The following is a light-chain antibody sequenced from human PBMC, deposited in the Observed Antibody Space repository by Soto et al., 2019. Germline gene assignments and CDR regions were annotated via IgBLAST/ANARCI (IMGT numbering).Light chain of an antibody. CDR2: DVT. CDR3: SSYAGSYTWI. V-gene: IGLV2-11*01. Sequence: QSALTQPRSVSGSPGQSVTVSCTGTSRDVAVYRYVSWFQQHPGKAPQLLIYDVTKRPSEVPDRFPGSKSGNTADLTISGLQAEDDAEYFCSSYAGSYTWIFGSGTKVTVL. CDR1: SRDVAVYRY. J-gene: IGLJ1*01.